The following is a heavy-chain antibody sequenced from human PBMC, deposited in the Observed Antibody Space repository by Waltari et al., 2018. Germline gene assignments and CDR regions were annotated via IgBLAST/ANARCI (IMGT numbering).Heavy chain of an antibody. CDR2: IHYSGGT. J-gene: IGHJ6*02. Sequence: QVQLQESGPGLVKPSQTLSLTCTVSGGSISSGDYYWSWIRQPPGKGLEWIGYIHYSGGTYYNPSLKSRVTISVDTSKNQFSLKLGTVTAADTAVYYCAREGPQTQEYCGGDCYYYYGIDVWGQGTTVTVSS. D-gene: IGHD2-21*01. V-gene: IGHV4-30-4*08. CDR1: GGSISSGDYY. CDR3: AREGPQTQEYCGGDCYYYYGIDV.